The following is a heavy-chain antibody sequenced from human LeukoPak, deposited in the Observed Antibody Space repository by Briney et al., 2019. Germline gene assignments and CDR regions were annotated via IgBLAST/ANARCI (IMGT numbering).Heavy chain of an antibody. CDR1: GYTFTAYY. D-gene: IGHD2-15*01. V-gene: IGHV1-2*02. CDR3: AREGYSSEWYPEFDF. Sequence: GASVKVSCKASGYTFTAYYMHWVRQAPGQGLEWMGWINPNSGGTNYAQKFQGRVTISADESTSTAYMELRSLRSEDTAVYYCAREGYSSEWYPEFDFWGQGTLVTVSP. CDR2: INPNSGGT. J-gene: IGHJ4*02.